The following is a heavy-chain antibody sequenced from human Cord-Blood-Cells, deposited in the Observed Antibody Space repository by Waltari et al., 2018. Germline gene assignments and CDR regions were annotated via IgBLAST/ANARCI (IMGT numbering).Heavy chain of an antibody. V-gene: IGHV1-69*09. CDR3: ARGSSSYYYYYYYMDV. J-gene: IGHJ6*03. Sequence: QVQLVQSGAEVKKPGSSVKVSCKASGGTFSSYAISWVRQAPGQGLEWMGRIIPILGIANYAQKFQGRVTITADKSTSTAYMELSSLRSEDTAVYYCARGSSSYYYYYYYMDVWGKGTTVTVSS. CDR1: GGTFSSYA. CDR2: IIPILGIA. D-gene: IGHD6-6*01.